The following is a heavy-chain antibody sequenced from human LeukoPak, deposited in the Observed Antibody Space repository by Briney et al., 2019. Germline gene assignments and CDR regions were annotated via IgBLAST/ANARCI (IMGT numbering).Heavy chain of an antibody. D-gene: IGHD3-22*01. J-gene: IGHJ4*02. CDR1: GFTVSSNS. Sequence: PGGSLRLSCTVSGFTVSSNSMSWVRQAPGKGLEWVSFIYSDNTHYSDSVKGRFTISRDNSKNTLYLQMNSLRAEDTAVYYCAKGPAGTYYYDSSGYYGDYWGQGTLVTVSS. CDR3: AKGPAGTYYYDSSGYYGDY. V-gene: IGHV3-53*01. CDR2: IYSDNT.